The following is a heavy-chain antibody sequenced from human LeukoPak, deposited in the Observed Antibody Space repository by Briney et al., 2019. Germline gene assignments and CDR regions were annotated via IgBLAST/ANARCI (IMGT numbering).Heavy chain of an antibody. CDR3: ARSGSSSLSWFDP. CDR1: GYTFTSYA. V-gene: IGHV1-18*01. CDR2: ISAYNGNT. J-gene: IGHJ5*02. D-gene: IGHD6-6*01. Sequence: ASVKVSCKASGYTFTSYAMHWVRQAPGQRLEWMGWISAYNGNTNYAEKLQGRVTMTTDTSTSTAYMELRSLRSDDTAVYYCARSGSSSLSWFDPWGQGTLVTVSS.